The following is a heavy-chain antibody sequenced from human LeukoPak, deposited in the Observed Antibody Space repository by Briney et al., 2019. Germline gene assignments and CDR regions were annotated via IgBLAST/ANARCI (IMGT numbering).Heavy chain of an antibody. J-gene: IGHJ5*02. CDR2: IYYSGNT. CDR3: ARHYGP. D-gene: IGHD3-10*01. CDR1: GGSINNYY. Sequence: PSETLSLTCTVSGGSINNYYWDWIRQPPGKGLEWIGYIYYSGNTNYNPSLKSRVTISVDTSKNQFSLKLNSVTAADTAVYYCARHYGPWGQGTLVTVSS. V-gene: IGHV4-59*08.